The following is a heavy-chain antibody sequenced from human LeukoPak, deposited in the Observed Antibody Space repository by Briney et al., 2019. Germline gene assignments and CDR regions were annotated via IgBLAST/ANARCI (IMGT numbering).Heavy chain of an antibody. V-gene: IGHV3-43*01. CDR1: VLPHEEFN. CDR3: AVDAFDI. J-gene: IGHJ3*02. CDR2: ISWDGGST. Sequence: GGSQTLLCGPSVLPHEEFNTQCAPQAPGKGLEWVSLISWDGGSTYYADSVKGRFTISRDNSKNSLYLQMNSLRTEDTALYYCAVDAFDIWGQGTMVTVSS.